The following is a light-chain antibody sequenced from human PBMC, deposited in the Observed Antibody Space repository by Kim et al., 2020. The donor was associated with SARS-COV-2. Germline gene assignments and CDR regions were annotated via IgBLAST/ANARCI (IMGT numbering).Light chain of an antibody. CDR2: LGS. J-gene: IGKJ2*01. CDR1: QSLLYNNGYNY. CDR3: MQALQTPRT. V-gene: IGKV2-28*01. Sequence: PASSACRSSQSLLYNNGYNYLDWYLQKPGQSPQVLIYLGSNRASGVPDRFSGSGSGTDFTLKISRVEPEDVGVYYCMQALQTPRTFGQGTKLEI.